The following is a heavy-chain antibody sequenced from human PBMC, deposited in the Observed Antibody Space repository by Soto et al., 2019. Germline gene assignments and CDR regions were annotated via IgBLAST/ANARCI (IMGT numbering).Heavy chain of an antibody. V-gene: IGHV4-59*01. CDR2: IYYSGST. D-gene: IGHD3-10*01. CDR1: GGSISSYY. Sequence: KSSETLSLTCTVSGGSISSYYWIWIRQPPGKGLEWIGYIYYSGSTNYNPSLKSRVTISVDTSKNQFSLKLSSVTAADTAVHYCARVYGSGSYPSFYYGMDVWGQGTTVTVSS. J-gene: IGHJ6*02. CDR3: ARVYGSGSYPSFYYGMDV.